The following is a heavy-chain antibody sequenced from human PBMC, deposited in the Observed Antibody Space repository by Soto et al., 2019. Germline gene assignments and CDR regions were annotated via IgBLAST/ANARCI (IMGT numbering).Heavy chain of an antibody. V-gene: IGHV1-2*02. Sequence: AAVKVSCKACGCSFTGHYIHWVRQAPEQGPEWMGEIGPESGATRYAQKFQGRVTMTMDTSITTVYMELNNLRPDDTAIYYCGRGRSGQIVVFYWGQGTPVTVSS. CDR1: GCSFTGHY. CDR2: IGPESGAT. J-gene: IGHJ4*02. CDR3: GRGRSGQIVVFY. D-gene: IGHD1-26*01.